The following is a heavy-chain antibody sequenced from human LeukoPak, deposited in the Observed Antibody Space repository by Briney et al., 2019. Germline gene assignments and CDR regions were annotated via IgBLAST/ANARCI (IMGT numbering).Heavy chain of an antibody. Sequence: GGSLRLSCAASGFTFSDYYMSWIRQAPGKGLEWVSYISSSGSTIYYADSVKGRFTISRDNAKNSLYLQMNSLRAEDTAVYYCAREVFRLRLGELSLYFDYWGQGTLVTVSS. J-gene: IGHJ4*02. CDR1: GFTFSDYY. CDR3: AREVFRLRLGELSLYFDY. V-gene: IGHV3-11*01. CDR2: ISSSGSTI. D-gene: IGHD3-16*02.